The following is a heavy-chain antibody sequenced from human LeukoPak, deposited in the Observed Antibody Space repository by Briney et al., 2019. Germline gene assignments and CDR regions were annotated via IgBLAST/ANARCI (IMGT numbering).Heavy chain of an antibody. CDR3: ARGPPIVVVPAAMGGVFDP. D-gene: IGHD2-2*01. CDR2: IYHSGST. V-gene: IGHV4-4*02. CDR1: GGSISSSNW. J-gene: IGHJ5*02. Sequence: SETLSLTCAVSGGSISSSNWWSWVRQPPGKGLEWIGEIYHSGSTNYNPSLKSRVTISVDRSKNQFSLKLSSVTAADTAVYYCARGPPIVVVPAAMGGVFDPWGQGTLVTVSS.